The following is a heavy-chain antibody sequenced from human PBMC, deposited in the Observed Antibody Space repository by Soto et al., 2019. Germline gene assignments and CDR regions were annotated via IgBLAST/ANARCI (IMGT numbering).Heavy chain of an antibody. J-gene: IGHJ4*02. CDR1: GFTFTTYA. Sequence: GGSLRLSCAAPGFTFTTYAINWVRLAPGKGLEWVSSISSSSSYIFYSDSVKGRFTISRDNAKNSVFLQMKSLRAEDTAVYYCASGYYDRIGYYFDYWGQGTLVTVSS. D-gene: IGHD3-22*01. V-gene: IGHV3-21*01. CDR2: ISSSSSYI. CDR3: ASGYYDRIGYYFDY.